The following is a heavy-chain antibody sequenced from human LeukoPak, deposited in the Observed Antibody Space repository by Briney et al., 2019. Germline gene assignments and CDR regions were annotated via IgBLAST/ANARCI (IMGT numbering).Heavy chain of an antibody. CDR3: AKHVSITYAHFDY. CDR2: VFFEGNT. CDR1: GVSMSGSY. D-gene: IGHD2-2*01. Sequence: SSETLSLTCTVSGVSMSGSYGSWIRQPPGKGLEWIGYVFFEGNTRYNPSLSSRLTISIDTSRRQFSLKLNSVTAADTAVYYCAKHVSITYAHFDYWGQGSLVTVSS. J-gene: IGHJ4*02. V-gene: IGHV4-59*08.